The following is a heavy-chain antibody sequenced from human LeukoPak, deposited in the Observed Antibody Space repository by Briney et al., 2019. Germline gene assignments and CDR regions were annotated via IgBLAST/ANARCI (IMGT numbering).Heavy chain of an antibody. CDR2: INPNTGDT. Sequence: ASVKVSCKASGYTFTSYGISWVRQAPGQGLEWMGWINPNTGDTNYGRKFQGRVTMTRDTSINTAYMELRSLRPDDTAVYYCARSRRVGNGEYPDYWGQGTLVTVSS. CDR3: ARSRRVGNGEYPDY. CDR1: GYTFTSYG. D-gene: IGHD3-10*01. V-gene: IGHV1-2*02. J-gene: IGHJ4*02.